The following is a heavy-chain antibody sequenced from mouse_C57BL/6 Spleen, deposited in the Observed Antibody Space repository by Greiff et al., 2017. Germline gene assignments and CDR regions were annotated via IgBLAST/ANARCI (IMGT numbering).Heavy chain of an antibody. CDR1: GYTFTSYW. J-gene: IGHJ2*01. V-gene: IGHV1-55*01. CDR3: ARCFFDDGYYYYLDY. Sequence: QVQLQQPGAELVKPGASVKMSCKASGYTFTSYWITWVKQRPGQGLEWIGDIYPGSGCTNYNEKFKSKATLTVDTSSSTAYMQLSSLTSEDSAVYYCARCFFDDGYYYYLDYWGQGTTLTVSS. D-gene: IGHD2-3*01. CDR2: IYPGSGCT.